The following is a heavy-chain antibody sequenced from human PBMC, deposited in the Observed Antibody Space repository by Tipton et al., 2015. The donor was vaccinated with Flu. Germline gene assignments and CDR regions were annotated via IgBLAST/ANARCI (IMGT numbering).Heavy chain of an antibody. V-gene: IGHV4-39*07. J-gene: IGHJ5*01. CDR2: IYYTGYP. CDR3: AKVLFGWVES. CDR1: GGSISSHY. Sequence: TLSLTCNVSGGSISSHYWGWIRQAPGRGLEWVGSIYYTGYPYYNSSLKSRLAMSIDTSKKQFSLRLSSVTAADTAVYYCAKVLFGWVESWAQGTLVTVSS. D-gene: IGHD3-16*01.